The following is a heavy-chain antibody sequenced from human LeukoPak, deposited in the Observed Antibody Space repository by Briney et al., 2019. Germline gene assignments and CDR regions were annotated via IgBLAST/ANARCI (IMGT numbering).Heavy chain of an antibody. J-gene: IGHJ3*02. Sequence: TGGSLRLSCAASGSTFSSYGMHWVRQAPGKGLEWVAVIWYDGSDKYYADSVKGRFTISRDNSKNTLFLQMNSLRAEDTAVYYCAREKSDAFDIWGQGTMVTVAS. CDR2: IWYDGSDK. CDR1: GSTFSSYG. CDR3: AREKSDAFDI. V-gene: IGHV3-33*01.